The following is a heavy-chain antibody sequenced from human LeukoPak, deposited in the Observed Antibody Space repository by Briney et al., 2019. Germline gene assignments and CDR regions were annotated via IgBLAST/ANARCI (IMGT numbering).Heavy chain of an antibody. J-gene: IGHJ4*02. CDR3: AKDEGEIVVVPAATDY. CDR1: GFTFSSYG. CDR2: ISGSGGST. Sequence: GGTLRLSCAASGFTFSSYGMSWVRQAPGKGLEWVSAISGSGGSTYYADSVKGRFTISRDNSKNTLYLQMNSLRAEDTAVYYCAKDEGEIVVVPAATDYWGQGTLVTVSS. D-gene: IGHD2-2*01. V-gene: IGHV3-23*01.